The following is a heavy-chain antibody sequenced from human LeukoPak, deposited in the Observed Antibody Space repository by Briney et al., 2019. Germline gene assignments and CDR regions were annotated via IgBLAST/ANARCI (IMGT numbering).Heavy chain of an antibody. CDR1: GGPFSGYY. J-gene: IGHJ4*02. D-gene: IGHD6-13*01. CDR2: IYYSGST. Sequence: SETLSLTCAVYGGPFSGYYWTWIRQPPGKGLEWIGYIYYSGSTNYNPSLKSRVTISVDTSKNQFSLKLSSVTAADTAVYYCARVGAQGSAAGTFDYWGQGTLVTVSS. V-gene: IGHV4-59*01. CDR3: ARVGAQGSAAGTFDY.